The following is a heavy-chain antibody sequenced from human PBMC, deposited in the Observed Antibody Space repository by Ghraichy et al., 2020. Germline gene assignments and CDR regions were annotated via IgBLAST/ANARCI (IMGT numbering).Heavy chain of an antibody. CDR3: AGHEVRGLAVPGT. CDR1: GGSVSSSSSY. D-gene: IGHD6-13*01. Sequence: SETLSLTCTVSGGSVSSSSSYWGWIRQAPGKGLEWIGTNSYSGGTYSKPSLKSRVTISVDTSKNQFSLQLSSVTAADTAVYFCAGHEVRGLAVPGTWGQGTLVTVSS. V-gene: IGHV4-39*01. J-gene: IGHJ4*02. CDR2: NSYSGGT.